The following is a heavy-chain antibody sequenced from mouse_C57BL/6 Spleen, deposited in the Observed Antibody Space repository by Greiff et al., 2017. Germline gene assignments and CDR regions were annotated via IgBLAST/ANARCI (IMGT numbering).Heavy chain of an antibody. D-gene: IGHD2-3*01. J-gene: IGHJ4*01. Sequence: QVQLKESGAELVRPGASVKLSCKASGYTFTDYYINWVKQRPGQGLEWIARIYPGSGNTYYNEKFKGKATLTAEKSSSTAYMQLSSLTSEDSAVYFCAIYDGYYYAMDYWGQGTSVTVSS. CDR3: AIYDGYYYAMDY. V-gene: IGHV1-76*01. CDR2: IYPGSGNT. CDR1: GYTFTDYY.